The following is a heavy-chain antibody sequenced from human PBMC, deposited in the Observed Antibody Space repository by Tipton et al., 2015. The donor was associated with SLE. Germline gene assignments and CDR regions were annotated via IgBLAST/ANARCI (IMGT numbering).Heavy chain of an antibody. CDR3: ARAPYYDILTAYFDY. V-gene: IGHV4-4*09. CDR2: IYTSGNT. D-gene: IGHD3-9*01. Sequence: GLVKPSETLSLTCTVSGGSIRSYYWSWIRQPPGKGLEWIGFIYTSGNTKYNPSLKSRVTISVDTSKNQFSLKLSSVTAADTAVYYCARAPYYDILTAYFDYWGQGTLVTVSS. CDR1: GGSIRSYY. J-gene: IGHJ4*02.